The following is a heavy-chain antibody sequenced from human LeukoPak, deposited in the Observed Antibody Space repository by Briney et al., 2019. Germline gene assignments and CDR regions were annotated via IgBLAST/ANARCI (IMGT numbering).Heavy chain of an antibody. CDR1: GGSFSGYY. Sequence: SETLSLTCAVYGGSFSGYYWSWIRQPPGKGLEWIGEINHSGSTNYNPSLKSRVTISVDTSKNQFSLKLSSVTAADTAVYYCARGLGTGVVPVAIRGCFDYWGQGTLVTVSS. CDR2: INHSGST. CDR3: ARGLGTGVVPVAIRGCFDY. J-gene: IGHJ4*02. D-gene: IGHD2-2*02. V-gene: IGHV4-34*01.